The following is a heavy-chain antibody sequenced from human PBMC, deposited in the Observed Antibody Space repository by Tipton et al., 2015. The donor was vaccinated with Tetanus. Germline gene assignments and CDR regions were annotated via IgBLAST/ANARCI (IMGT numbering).Heavy chain of an antibody. D-gene: IGHD6-13*01. CDR3: ARGGITAAGILDY. J-gene: IGHJ4*02. CDR2: IYYSGST. CDR1: GASITSFY. V-gene: IGHV4-59*01. Sequence: TLSLTCTVSGASITSFYWSWIRQPPGKGLEWIGYIYYSGSTNYNPSLKSRVTISVDTSKNQFSLNLSSVTAADTAVYYCARGGITAAGILDYWGQGTLVTVSS.